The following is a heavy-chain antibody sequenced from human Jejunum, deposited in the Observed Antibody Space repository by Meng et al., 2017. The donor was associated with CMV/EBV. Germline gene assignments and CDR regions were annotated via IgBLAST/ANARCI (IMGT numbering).Heavy chain of an antibody. D-gene: IGHD3-9*01. CDR1: TSA. CDR2: ISYDGTSS. J-gene: IGHJ6*02. Sequence: TSALHWVRPAPGKGLEWLAVISYDGTSSYHADSVKGRFTISRDNSKNTLSLQMNSLRAEDTAVFYCVRDQYPPNNDWPRTWGMDVWGQGTTVTVSS. CDR3: VRDQYPPNNDWPRTWGMDV. V-gene: IGHV3-30-3*01.